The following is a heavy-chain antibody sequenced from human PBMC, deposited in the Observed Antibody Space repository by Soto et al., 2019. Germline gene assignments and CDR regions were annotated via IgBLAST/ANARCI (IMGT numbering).Heavy chain of an antibody. CDR2: ISHTGRT. CDR1: TGSMRTYY. Sequence: SETLSLTCSVSTGSMRTYYWTWIRQSPGKRLEWIGQISHTGRTKYNPSLESRVTISVDTSRKQFSLKLTSVTAADTALYYCARDDTTGLFDFWGQGTLVTVSS. D-gene: IGHD4-17*01. J-gene: IGHJ4*02. V-gene: IGHV4-59*01. CDR3: ARDDTTGLFDF.